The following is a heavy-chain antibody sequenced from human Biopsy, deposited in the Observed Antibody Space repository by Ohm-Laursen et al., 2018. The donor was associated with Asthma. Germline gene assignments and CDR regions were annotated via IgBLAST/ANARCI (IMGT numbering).Heavy chain of an antibody. CDR1: GYNFISFA. Sequence: SSVKVSCNASGYNFISFAIHWVRQAPGQRLEWMGWVNTGSGDTKYSQKFQGRVTITRDTSASTAYMELRSLRSEDTATYYCARTYYDFLTGQVKDVFGVWGQGTMVTVSS. CDR3: ARTYYDFLTGQVKDVFGV. CDR2: VNTGSGDT. D-gene: IGHD3-9*01. J-gene: IGHJ3*01. V-gene: IGHV1-3*04.